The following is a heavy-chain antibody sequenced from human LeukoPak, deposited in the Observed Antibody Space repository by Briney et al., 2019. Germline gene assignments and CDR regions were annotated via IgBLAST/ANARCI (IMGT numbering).Heavy chain of an antibody. D-gene: IGHD3-10*01. CDR1: GFPFSRYA. V-gene: IGHV3-64D*06. J-gene: IGHJ4*02. Sequence: PGGSLRLPCSASGFPFSRYAMHWARQAPGKGLEYVSAISSNGGSTYYADSVKGRFTISRDNSKNTLYLQMSSLRAEDTAVYYCVKTVYGTMVRGVITSPFDYWGQGTLVTVSS. CDR2: ISSNGGST. CDR3: VKTVYGTMVRGVITSPFDY.